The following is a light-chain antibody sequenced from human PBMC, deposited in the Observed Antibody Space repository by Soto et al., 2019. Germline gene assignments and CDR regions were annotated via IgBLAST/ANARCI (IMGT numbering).Light chain of an antibody. CDR1: SSDVGVYNS. CDR3: SSYAGGDSFV. CDR2: EVD. J-gene: IGLJ1*01. Sequence: QSALTQPASVSGSPGQSITISCTGTSSDVGVYNSVSWYQQHPGKAPKLMIYEVDNRPSGVSNRFSGSKSGNTASLTISGLQAEDEADYYCSSYAGGDSFVFGTGTKLTVL. V-gene: IGLV2-14*01.